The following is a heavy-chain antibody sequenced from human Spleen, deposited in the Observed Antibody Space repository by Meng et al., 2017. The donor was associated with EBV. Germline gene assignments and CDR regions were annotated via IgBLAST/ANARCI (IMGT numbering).Heavy chain of an antibody. CDR1: GDSISSFYY. CDR2: VHYTGST. Sequence: LHLRGSGPGQVKPSETLSLPCTVSGDSISSFYYWGWIRQPPGRGLEWIGSVHYTGSTYYSPSLKSRVTVSVDTSKNQFSLRLTSVTAADTAVYYCARPFPSWQSPRLDPFGAWGQGTLVTVSS. V-gene: IGHV4-39*01. CDR3: ARPFPSWQSPRLDPFGA. J-gene: IGHJ5*02. D-gene: IGHD6-19*01.